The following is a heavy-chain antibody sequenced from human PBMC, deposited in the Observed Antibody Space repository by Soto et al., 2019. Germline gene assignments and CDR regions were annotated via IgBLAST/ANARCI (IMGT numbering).Heavy chain of an antibody. CDR2: ISGSDGKT. Sequence: GGSLRLSCTTSGFSFASFAMTWVRQAPGKGLEWVATISGSDGKTYYADSVKGRFSISRDTSRNTIYLQMNSLRADDTAIYYCAKWSYLDYWGQGTRVTVSS. J-gene: IGHJ4*02. D-gene: IGHD3-3*01. CDR3: AKWSYLDY. CDR1: GFSFASFA. V-gene: IGHV3-23*01.